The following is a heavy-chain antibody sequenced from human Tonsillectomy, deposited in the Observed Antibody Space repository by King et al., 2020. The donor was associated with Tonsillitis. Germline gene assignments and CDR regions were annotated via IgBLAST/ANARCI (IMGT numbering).Heavy chain of an antibody. D-gene: IGHD1-26*01. Sequence: QLQESGPGLVKPSETLSLTCTVSGGSISSSNYQWGWIRQPPGKGLEWIGSIYYSGSTYYNPSLKSRVTISVDTSKNQFSLNLSSVTAADTAVYYCGRLGPRRVSSSGSYWPYYFDYWGQGTLVTVSS. J-gene: IGHJ4*02. V-gene: IGHV4-39*01. CDR3: GRLGPRRVSSSGSYWPYYFDY. CDR1: GGSISSSNYQ. CDR2: IYYSGST.